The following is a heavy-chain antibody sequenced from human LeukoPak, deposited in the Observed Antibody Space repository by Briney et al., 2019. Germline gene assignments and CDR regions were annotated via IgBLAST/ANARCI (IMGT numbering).Heavy chain of an antibody. Sequence: PGGSLRLSCAASGFTFSSYWMSWVRQAPGKGLEWVANIKQDGSEKYYVDSVKGRFTISRDNAKNSLYLQMNSLRAEDTAVYYCARDFIAVAGTWGVFGYWGQGTLVTVSS. CDR1: GFTFSSYW. V-gene: IGHV3-7*01. CDR3: ARDFIAVAGTWGVFGY. D-gene: IGHD6-19*01. J-gene: IGHJ4*02. CDR2: IKQDGSEK.